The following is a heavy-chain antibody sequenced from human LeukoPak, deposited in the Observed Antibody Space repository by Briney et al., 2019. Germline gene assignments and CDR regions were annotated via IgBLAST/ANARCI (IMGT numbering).Heavy chain of an antibody. CDR3: ARSPYTYGSLFYLDY. J-gene: IGHJ4*02. CDR1: GYTFTYYY. Sequence: ASVKVPCKASGYTFTYYYIHWVRQAPGQGLEWMGIINPSGGSTNYAQKFQGRVTLTRDTSTSTVYMELSSLRSEDTAVYYCARSPYTYGSLFYLDYWGQGTLVTVSS. CDR2: INPSGGST. V-gene: IGHV1-46*01. D-gene: IGHD5-18*01.